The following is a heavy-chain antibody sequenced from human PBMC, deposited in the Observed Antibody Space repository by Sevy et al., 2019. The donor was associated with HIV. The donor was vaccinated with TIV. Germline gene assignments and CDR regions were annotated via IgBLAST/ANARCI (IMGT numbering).Heavy chain of an antibody. CDR3: ARVYIVATNWFDP. D-gene: IGHD5-12*01. Sequence: SETLSLTCTVSGGSISSGGYYWSWIRQHPGKGLEWIGYIYYSGSTYYNPSLKSRVTISVDTSKNQFSLKLSSVTAADTAVYYCARVYIVATNWFDPRGQGTLVTVSS. J-gene: IGHJ5*02. CDR2: IYYSGST. CDR1: GGSISSGGYY. V-gene: IGHV4-31*03.